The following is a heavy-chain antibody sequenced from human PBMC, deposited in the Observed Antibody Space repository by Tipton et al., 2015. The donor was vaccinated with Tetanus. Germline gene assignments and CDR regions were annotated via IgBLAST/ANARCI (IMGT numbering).Heavy chain of an antibody. CDR2: INPVFGRI. J-gene: IGHJ4*02. CDR1: GGSFSTYI. CDR3: ARVKGGTREYYAIKY. Sequence: QLVQSGPEVKTPGSSVKVSCETSGGSFSTYITSWVRQAPGQGLEWMGSINPVFGRITYAQKFQGRLRITADRSTNTAHMSLSSLRSEDTAVYYCARVKGGTREYYAIKYWGQGTLVTVSS. D-gene: IGHD3-3*01. V-gene: IGHV1-69*06.